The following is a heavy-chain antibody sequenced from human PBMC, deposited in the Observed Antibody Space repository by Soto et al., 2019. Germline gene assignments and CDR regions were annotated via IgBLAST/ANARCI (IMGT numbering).Heavy chain of an antibody. Sequence: GASVKVSCKASGYSFNTYGISWVRQAPGQGLEWMGWISTYNGKTRYAQKLQGRVTMTTDTSTSTAYMELGSLRSDDTAVYYCARLKQDYAVAWGQGTLVTVSS. D-gene: IGHD3-16*01. V-gene: IGHV1-18*01. CDR1: GYSFNTYG. CDR2: ISTYNGKT. CDR3: ARLKQDYAVA. J-gene: IGHJ5*02.